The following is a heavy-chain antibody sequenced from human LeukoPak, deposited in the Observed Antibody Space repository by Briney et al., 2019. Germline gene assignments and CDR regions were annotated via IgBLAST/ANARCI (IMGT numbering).Heavy chain of an antibody. CDR2: IYPGDSDT. D-gene: IGHD1-26*01. V-gene: IGHV5-51*01. J-gene: IGHJ6*02. CDR1: GYTFNTYW. Sequence: GESLKISCKGSGYTFNTYWIAWVRQMPGKGLEWMGIIYPGDSDTRYSPSFQGQITISADKSISTAYLQWSSLKASDTATYYCARHPYSGSYYDSGMDVWGQGTTVTVSS. CDR3: ARHPYSGSYYDSGMDV.